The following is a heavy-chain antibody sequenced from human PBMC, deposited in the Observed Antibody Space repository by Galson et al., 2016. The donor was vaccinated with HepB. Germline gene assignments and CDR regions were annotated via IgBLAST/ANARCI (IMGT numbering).Heavy chain of an antibody. V-gene: IGHV6-1*01. CDR1: GDSVSSNSAA. CDR3: ATFYYDS. J-gene: IGHJ4*02. Sequence: CAISGDSVSSNSAAWNWIRQSPSRGLEWLGKIYYRSKWNYDYAVSVKSRITINPDTSKNQFSLQLNSVTPEDTAVYYFATFYYDSWGQEIQVTVSS. D-gene: IGHD3-10*01. CDR2: IYYRSKWNY.